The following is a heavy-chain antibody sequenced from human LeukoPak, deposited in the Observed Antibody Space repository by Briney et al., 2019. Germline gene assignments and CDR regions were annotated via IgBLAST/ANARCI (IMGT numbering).Heavy chain of an antibody. D-gene: IGHD2-2*02. CDR1: GGTFNSYA. V-gene: IGHV1-69*13. CDR2: IILIFGTA. J-gene: IGHJ4*02. CDR3: ARGRSSGYSDFDY. Sequence: GASVKVSCKASGGTFNSYAISWVRQAPGQGLEWMGGIILIFGTANYAQKFQGRVTITADESTSTAYMELSSLRSEDTAVYYCARGRSSGYSDFDYWGQGTLVTVSS.